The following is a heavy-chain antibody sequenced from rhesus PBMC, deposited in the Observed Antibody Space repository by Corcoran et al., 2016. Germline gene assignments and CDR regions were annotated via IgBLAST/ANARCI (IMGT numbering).Heavy chain of an antibody. CDR1: GFTFRSYD. CDR2: IINTGKTI. D-gene: IGHD4-23*01. CDR3: TSEYSNYPYGLDS. J-gene: IGHJ6*01. Sequence: EVQLVESGGGLVQPGGSLRLSCAASGFTFRSYDMNWVCEDLGKGLVWVSSIINTGKTINYADSVKGRCTISGDNAKNSQSLQMNSLKTEDKAVYYCTSEYSNYPYGLDSWGQGVVVTVSS. V-gene: IGHV3S4*01.